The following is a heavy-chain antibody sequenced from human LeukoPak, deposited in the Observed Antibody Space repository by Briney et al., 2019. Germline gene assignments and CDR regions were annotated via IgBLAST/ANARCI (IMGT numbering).Heavy chain of an antibody. Sequence: QAGGSLRLSCAASGFTFSSYWMHWVRQAPGKGLVWVSRINSDGSSTSYADSVKGRFTISRDNAKNTLYPQMNSLRAEDTAVYYCARVHRGYSYGRLGYWGQGTLVTVSS. CDR3: ARVHRGYSYGRLGY. D-gene: IGHD5-18*01. CDR1: GFTFSSYW. CDR2: INSDGSST. J-gene: IGHJ4*02. V-gene: IGHV3-74*01.